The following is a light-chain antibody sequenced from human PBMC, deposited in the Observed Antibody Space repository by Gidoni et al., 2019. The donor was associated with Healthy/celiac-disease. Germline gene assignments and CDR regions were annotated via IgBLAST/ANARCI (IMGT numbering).Light chain of an antibody. J-gene: IGLJ2*01. V-gene: IGLV2-23*01. CDR1: SSDVGSYNL. CDR2: EGS. Sequence: QSALTQPASVSGSPGQSITISCTGTSSDVGSYNLVSWYQQHPGKAPKRMIYEGSKRPSGVSNRFSGSKSGNTASLTISGLQAEDEADYYCCSYAGSRHVVFGGGTKLTVL. CDR3: CSYAGSRHVV.